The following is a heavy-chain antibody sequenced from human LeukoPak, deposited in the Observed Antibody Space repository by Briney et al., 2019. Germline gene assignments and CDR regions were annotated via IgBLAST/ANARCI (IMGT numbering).Heavy chain of an antibody. V-gene: IGHV4-59*01. CDR1: GGSISRYS. D-gene: IGHD5-18*01. CDR3: ARGAGAGYSYGYSFDY. J-gene: IGHJ4*02. CDR2: IYYSGST. Sequence: SETLSLTCTVSGGSISRYSWNWIRQPPGKGLEWIGYIYYSGSTNYNPSLKSRVTISVDTSKNQFSLKLSSVTAADTAVYYCARGAGAGYSYGYSFDYWGQGTLVTVSS.